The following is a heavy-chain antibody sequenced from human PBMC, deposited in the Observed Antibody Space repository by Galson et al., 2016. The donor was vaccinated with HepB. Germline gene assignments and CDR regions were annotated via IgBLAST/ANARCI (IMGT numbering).Heavy chain of an antibody. CDR1: GFSLSTRPMC. V-gene: IGHV2-70*20. J-gene: IGHJ5*02. CDR3: ARTKKIEYNRSRRAVWFDA. CDR2: LDWDDDK. Sequence: PALVKPTQTLTLTCTFSGFSLSTRPMCVSWVRQPPGKALEWLALLDWDDDKYYRTSLKTRLTTSRDTSKNQVVLTMTNMDPVDTATYYCARTKKIEYNRSRRAVWFDAWGQGTLVTVSS. D-gene: IGHD6-6*01.